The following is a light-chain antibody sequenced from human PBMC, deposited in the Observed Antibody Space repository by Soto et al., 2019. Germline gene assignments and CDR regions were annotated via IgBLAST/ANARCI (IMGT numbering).Light chain of an antibody. Sequence: SYELTQPPSVSVAPGKTARITCGGNNIGSKGVHWYQQKPGQAPVLVIYYNTDRPSGIPERFSGSNSGNTATLTISRVEAGDEADYYYQVWDSSNDHVIFGGGTKLTVL. CDR1: NIGSKG. CDR3: QVWDSSNDHVI. CDR2: YNT. J-gene: IGLJ2*01. V-gene: IGLV3-21*04.